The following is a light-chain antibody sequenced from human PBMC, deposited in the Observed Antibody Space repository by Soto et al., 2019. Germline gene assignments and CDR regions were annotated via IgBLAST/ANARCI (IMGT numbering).Light chain of an antibody. CDR1: QSVRTK. V-gene: IGKV3-15*01. CDR2: GAS. Sequence: EIVMTQSPDTLYVSPGEGATLSCRASQSVRTKLAWYQQKAGQAPRLLIYGASTRATGIPDRFSGSGSGTEFTLTISSLQPDDFATYYCQQYMSYSFGQGTKVDIK. CDR3: QQYMSYS. J-gene: IGKJ1*01.